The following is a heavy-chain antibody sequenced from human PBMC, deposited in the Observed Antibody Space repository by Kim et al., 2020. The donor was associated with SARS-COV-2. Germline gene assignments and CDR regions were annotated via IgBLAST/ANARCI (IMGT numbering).Heavy chain of an antibody. CDR3: ARAPEYYDILTGYYKGWYFDL. CDR1: GGSISSGGYY. CDR2: IYYSGST. V-gene: IGHV4-31*03. D-gene: IGHD3-9*01. J-gene: IGHJ2*01. Sequence: SETLSLTCTVSGGSISSGGYYWSWIRQHPGKGLEWIGYIYYSGSTYYNPSLKSRVTISVDTSKNQFSLKLSSVTAADTAVYYCARAPEYYDILTGYYKGWYFDLWGRGTLVTVSS.